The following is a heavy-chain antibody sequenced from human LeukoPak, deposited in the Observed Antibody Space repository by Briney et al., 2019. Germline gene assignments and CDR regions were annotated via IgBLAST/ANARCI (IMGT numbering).Heavy chain of an antibody. J-gene: IGHJ4*02. D-gene: IGHD3-3*01. CDR1: GFTFSSYE. V-gene: IGHV3-48*03. Sequence: GGSLRLSCAASGFTFSSYEMNWVRQAPGKGLEWVSYISSSGSTIYYADSVKGRFTISRDNAKNSLYLQMNSLRAEDTVVYYCARGSKDYDFWSKDDYWGQGTLVTVSS. CDR2: ISSSGSTI. CDR3: ARGSKDYDFWSKDDY.